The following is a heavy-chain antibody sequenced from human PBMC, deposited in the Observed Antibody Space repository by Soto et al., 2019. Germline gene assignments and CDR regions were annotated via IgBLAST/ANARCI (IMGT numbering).Heavy chain of an antibody. D-gene: IGHD1-26*01. V-gene: IGHV4-39*01. CDR3: ARHARIVGATKWGGNDFDY. CDR2: IYYSGST. J-gene: IGHJ4*02. CDR1: GGSISSSSYY. Sequence: QLQLQESGPGLVKPSETLSLTCTVSGGSISSSSYYWGWIRQPPGKGLEWIGSIYYSGSTYYNPSLKSRFTISVDTSKNQFSLKLSSVTAADTAVYYCARHARIVGATKWGGNDFDYWGQGTLVTVSS.